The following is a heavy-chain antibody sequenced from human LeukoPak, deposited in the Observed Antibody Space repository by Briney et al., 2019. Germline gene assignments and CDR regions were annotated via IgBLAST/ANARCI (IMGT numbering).Heavy chain of an antibody. D-gene: IGHD3-22*01. CDR1: GFTFSSYA. V-gene: IGHV3-30*04. J-gene: IGHJ4*02. Sequence: GGSLRLSCAASGFTFSSYAIHWVRQAPGKGLEWVAVISYDGSNKYYADSVKGRFTISRDNSKNTLYLQMNSLRAEDTAVYYCAGDRSSSGYFFDYWGQGTLVTVSS. CDR3: AGDRSSSGYFFDY. CDR2: ISYDGSNK.